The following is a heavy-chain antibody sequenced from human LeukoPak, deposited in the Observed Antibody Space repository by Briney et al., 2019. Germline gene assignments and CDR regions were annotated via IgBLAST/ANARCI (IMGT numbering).Heavy chain of an antibody. CDR3: ARGAHDYGDYSRDY. CDR2: MNPNSGNT. J-gene: IGHJ4*02. CDR1: GYTFTSYD. V-gene: IGHV1-8*01. D-gene: IGHD4-17*01. Sequence: ASVKVSCKASGYTFTSYDINWVRQATGQGLEWMGWMNPNSGNTGYAQKFQGRVTMTRNTSISTAYMEPSSLRSEDTAVYYCARGAHDYGDYSRDYWGQGTLVTVSS.